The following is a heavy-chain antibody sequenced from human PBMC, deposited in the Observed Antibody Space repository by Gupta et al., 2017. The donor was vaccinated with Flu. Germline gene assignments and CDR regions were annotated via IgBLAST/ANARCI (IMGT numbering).Heavy chain of an antibody. CDR2: TNPNTGAT. J-gene: IGHJ6*02. V-gene: IGHV1-2*02. D-gene: IGHD7-27*01. CDR3: ARGGVTIFPTGGVQYGLEV. Sequence: TDYFMHWVRQAPGQGLEWMGWTNPNTGATNYAQKCQDRVTMTRDTSISTTYMELSGLTSDDTAVYYCARGGVTIFPTGGVQYGLEVWGQGTTVTVSS. CDR1: TDYF.